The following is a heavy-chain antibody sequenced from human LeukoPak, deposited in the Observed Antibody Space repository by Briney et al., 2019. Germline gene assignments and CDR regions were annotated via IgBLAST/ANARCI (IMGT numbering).Heavy chain of an antibody. V-gene: IGHV4-4*09. J-gene: IGHJ4*02. CDR1: GAPISRFY. CDR3: VQTTGWPGFDY. Sequence: SETQSLICTASGAPISRFYWNWVRQPPGKGLEWIGNIYNGVPTFFNPSLKSRVTLSVDTSKTQFSLQLASVTAADTAVYYCVQTTGWPGFDYWGQGILVTVSS. CDR2: IYNGVPT. D-gene: IGHD6-19*01.